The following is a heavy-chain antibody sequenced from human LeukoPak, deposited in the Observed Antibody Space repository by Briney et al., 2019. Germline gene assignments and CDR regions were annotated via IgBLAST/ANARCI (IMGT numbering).Heavy chain of an antibody. CDR1: GGSISRYY. CDR2: INYSEST. Sequence: PSETLSLTCAVSGGSISRYYWSWIRQSPGKGLEWIGYINYSESTKYNPSLKSRVTISVVTSNNQFSLKLRSVTAADTAVYYCARTPVDILTGFAHNWFDPWGQGTLVTVSS. D-gene: IGHD3-9*01. J-gene: IGHJ5*02. CDR3: ARTPVDILTGFAHNWFDP. V-gene: IGHV4-59*01.